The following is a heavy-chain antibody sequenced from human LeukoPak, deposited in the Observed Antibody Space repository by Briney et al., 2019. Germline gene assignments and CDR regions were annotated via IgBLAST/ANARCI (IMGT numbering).Heavy chain of an antibody. CDR1: GFTFSSYA. V-gene: IGHV3-23*01. CDR2: VSGSGGTT. CDR3: ARARRGSYFEFDY. Sequence: GGSLRLSCAASGFTFSSYALSWVRQAPGKGLEWVSGVSGSGGTTYYADSVKGRFTISRDNSKNTLYLQMNSLRAEDTAVYYCARARRGSYFEFDYWGQGTLVTVSS. J-gene: IGHJ4*02. D-gene: IGHD1-26*01.